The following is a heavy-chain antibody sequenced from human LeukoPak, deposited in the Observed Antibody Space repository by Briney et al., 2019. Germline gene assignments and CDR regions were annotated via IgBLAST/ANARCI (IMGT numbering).Heavy chain of an antibody. CDR3: ASGHSSSWAADY. CDR1: GGSISSYY. V-gene: IGHV4-4*07. Sequence: SETLSLTCTVSGGSISSYYWSWIRQPAGKGLEWIGRIYTSGSTNYNPSLKSRVTMPVDTSKNQFSLKLSSVTAADTAVYYCASGHSSSWAADYWGQGTLVTVSS. D-gene: IGHD6-13*01. J-gene: IGHJ4*02. CDR2: IYTSGST.